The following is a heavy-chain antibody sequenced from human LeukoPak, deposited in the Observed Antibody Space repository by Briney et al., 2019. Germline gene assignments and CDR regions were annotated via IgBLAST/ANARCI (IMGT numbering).Heavy chain of an antibody. CDR3: ARDLWFGELLPFYFDY. J-gene: IGHJ4*02. Sequence: SETLSLTCTVSGDSISSSTYYWGWIRQPPGKGLEWNGSIYYSGSTYYNPSLNSRVTISVDTPKNQFSLKLTSVTAADTAVYYCARDLWFGELLPFYFDYWGQGTLVTVSS. D-gene: IGHD3-10*01. CDR1: GDSISSSTYY. V-gene: IGHV4-39*07. CDR2: IYYSGST.